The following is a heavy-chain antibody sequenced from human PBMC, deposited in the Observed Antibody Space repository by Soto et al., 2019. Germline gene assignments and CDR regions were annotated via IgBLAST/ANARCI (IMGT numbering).Heavy chain of an antibody. D-gene: IGHD2-15*01. CDR1: GGSISPYY. CDR3: ARQPDDGDSGYYFEY. Sequence: QVQLLESGPGLVNPSQTLSLSCTVSGGSISPYYWSWLRQSPGKGLEWLGYIYYTGTADYNPSLVNRVTLSVDTSTNRLSLELTSVTAADTAVYYCARQPDDGDSGYYFEYWGPGILVTVSS. V-gene: IGHV4-59*01. CDR2: IYYTGTA. J-gene: IGHJ4*02.